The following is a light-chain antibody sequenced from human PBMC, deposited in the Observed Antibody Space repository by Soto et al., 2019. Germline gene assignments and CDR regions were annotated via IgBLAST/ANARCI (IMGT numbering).Light chain of an antibody. CDR1: QSVTSTY. CDR2: GAS. Sequence: EIVLTQSPGTLSLSPGERATLSCRASQSVTSTYLAWYQQRPGKAPRLLIYGASNSATGIPDRFSGSGSGTDFTLTISRLEPEDFAVYYCQQYGSSLYTFGQGTKLEIK. V-gene: IGKV3-20*01. J-gene: IGKJ2*01. CDR3: QQYGSSLYT.